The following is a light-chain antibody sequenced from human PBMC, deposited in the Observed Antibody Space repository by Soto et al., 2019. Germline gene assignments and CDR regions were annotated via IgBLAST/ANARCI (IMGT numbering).Light chain of an antibody. V-gene: IGKV1-5*01. Sequence: DIQMTQSPSTLSASVGDRVTITCRASQSISSWLAWYQQKPGKAPKLLIYDASSLESGVPSRFSGSGSGTEFTLHISSLQPDDFATYYCQQYNSHRTFGQGTKVEIK. CDR3: QQYNSHRT. CDR2: DAS. CDR1: QSISSW. J-gene: IGKJ1*01.